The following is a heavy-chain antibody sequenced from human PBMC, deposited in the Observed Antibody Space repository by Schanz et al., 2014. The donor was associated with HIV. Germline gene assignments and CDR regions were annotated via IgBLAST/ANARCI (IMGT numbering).Heavy chain of an antibody. CDR3: ARDIGKEFSYYYGMDV. J-gene: IGHJ6*02. V-gene: IGHV3-23*01. D-gene: IGHD3-10*01. CDR2: ISGSSIT. CDR1: GFTFSSYA. Sequence: EVQLLESGGGLVQPGGSLRLSCAASGFTFSSYAMSWVRQAPGKGLEWVSAISGSSITYSADSVKGRFTISRDNSKNTLYLQMNSLRAEDTAVYYCARDIGKEFSYYYGMDVWGQGTTVTVSS.